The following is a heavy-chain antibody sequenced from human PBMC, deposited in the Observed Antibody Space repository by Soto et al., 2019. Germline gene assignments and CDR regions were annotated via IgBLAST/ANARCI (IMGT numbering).Heavy chain of an antibody. J-gene: IGHJ4*02. D-gene: IGHD3-22*01. CDR1: GFTFNNFA. CDR3: AKLVTVIVAVRHYFDY. CDR2: ISGSGGST. Sequence: EVQLLESGGGLVQPGGSLRLSCAASGFTFNNFAMSWVRQAPGKGLEWVSGISGSGGSTDYGDSVKGRFTISRDNSKNTLYLQMNSLRAEDTAVYYCAKLVTVIVAVRHYFDYWGQGTLVTVSS. V-gene: IGHV3-23*01.